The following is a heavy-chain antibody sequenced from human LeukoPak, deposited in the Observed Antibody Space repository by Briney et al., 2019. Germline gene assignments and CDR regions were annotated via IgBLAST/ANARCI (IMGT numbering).Heavy chain of an antibody. Sequence: GGSLRLSCAASGFTFSSYGMHWVRQAPGKGLEWVAVISYDGSNKYYADSAKGRFTISRDNSKNTLYLQMNSLRAEDTAVYYCAKDRLNYDSSGYYYFDYWGQGTLVTVSS. V-gene: IGHV3-30*18. CDR2: ISYDGSNK. CDR1: GFTFSSYG. J-gene: IGHJ4*02. CDR3: AKDRLNYDSSGYYYFDY. D-gene: IGHD3-22*01.